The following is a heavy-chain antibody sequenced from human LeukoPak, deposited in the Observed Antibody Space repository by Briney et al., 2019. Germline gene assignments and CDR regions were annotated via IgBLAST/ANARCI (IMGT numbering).Heavy chain of an antibody. J-gene: IGHJ4*02. D-gene: IGHD3-10*01. Sequence: PGGSLRLSCAASGFTFSSYEMKWVRQAPGKGLEWVSYISSSGSTIYYADSVKGRFTISRDNAKNSLYLQMNRLSDDDTALYYCARDGASGSYSYYFDYWGLGTLVTVSS. CDR3: ARDGASGSYSYYFDY. CDR2: ISSSGSTI. V-gene: IGHV3-48*03. CDR1: GFTFSSYE.